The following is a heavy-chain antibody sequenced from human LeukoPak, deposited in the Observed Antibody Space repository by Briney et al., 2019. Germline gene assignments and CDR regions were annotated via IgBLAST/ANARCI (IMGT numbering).Heavy chain of an antibody. CDR3: ARAPADFWSGYSDDY. Sequence: PGGSLRLSCAASGFTFSSYWMSWVCQAPGKGLEWVANIKQDGSEKYYVDSVKGRFTISRDNAKNSLYLQMNSLRAEDTAVYYCARAPADFWSGYSDDYWGQGTLVTVSS. J-gene: IGHJ4*02. CDR2: IKQDGSEK. D-gene: IGHD3-3*01. CDR1: GFTFSSYW. V-gene: IGHV3-7*01.